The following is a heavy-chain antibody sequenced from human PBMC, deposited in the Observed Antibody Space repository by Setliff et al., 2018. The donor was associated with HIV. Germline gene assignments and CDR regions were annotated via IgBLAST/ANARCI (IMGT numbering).Heavy chain of an antibody. Sequence: SETLSLTCTVTDDSLSRSDFYWAWIRQPPEKGLEWVASIYDTGDTHYNPSLKSRVTISRDMSKNQFSLKLSSVTAADTAVYYCARGPLDSSGYRSDAFDIWGQGTMVTVSS. V-gene: IGHV4-39*07. CDR3: ARGPLDSSGYRSDAFDI. CDR1: DDSLSRSDFY. J-gene: IGHJ3*02. D-gene: IGHD3-22*01. CDR2: IYDTGDT.